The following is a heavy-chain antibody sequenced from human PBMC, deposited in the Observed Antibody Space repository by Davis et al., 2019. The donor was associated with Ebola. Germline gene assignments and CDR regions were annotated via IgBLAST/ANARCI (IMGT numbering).Heavy chain of an antibody. J-gene: IGHJ4*02. CDR1: GGSFSGYY. CDR3: ARAALRKGVADY. Sequence: SETLSLTCAVYGGSFSGYYWSWIRQPPGKGLEWIGEINHSGSTNYNPSLKSRVTISVDKSKNQFSLKLSSVTAADTAVYYCARAALRKGVADYWGQGTLVTVSS. CDR2: INHSGST. D-gene: IGHD6-13*01. V-gene: IGHV4-34*01.